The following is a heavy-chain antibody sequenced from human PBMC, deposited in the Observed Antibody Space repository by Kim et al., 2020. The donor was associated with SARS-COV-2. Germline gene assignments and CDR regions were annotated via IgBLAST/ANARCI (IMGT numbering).Heavy chain of an antibody. Sequence: TTYNPTHKDRVTISVDTSKNQFSLKLSAVTAADTAVYYCARWVRGWPNDYWGQGTLVTVSS. CDR2: T. V-gene: IGHV4-34*01. D-gene: IGHD3-10*01. J-gene: IGHJ4*02. CDR3: ARWVRGWPNDY.